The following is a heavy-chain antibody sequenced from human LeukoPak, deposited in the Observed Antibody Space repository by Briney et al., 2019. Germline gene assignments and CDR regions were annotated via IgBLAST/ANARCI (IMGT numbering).Heavy chain of an antibody. V-gene: IGHV3-30*02. CDR3: AIAPGRYCSSTSCYTDV. CDR2: IRYDGSNK. Sequence: GGSLRLSCAASGFTFSSYGMHWVRQAPGKGLEWVAFIRYDGSNKYYADSVKGRFTISRDNSKNTLYLQMNSLRAEDTAVYYCAIAPGRYCSSTSCYTDVWGKGTAVTISS. J-gene: IGHJ6*04. D-gene: IGHD2-2*02. CDR1: GFTFSSYG.